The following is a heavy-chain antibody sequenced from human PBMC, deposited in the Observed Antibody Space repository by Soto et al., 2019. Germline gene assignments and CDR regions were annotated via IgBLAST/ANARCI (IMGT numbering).Heavy chain of an antibody. D-gene: IGHD3-16*01. Sequence: EVQLVESGGGLVQPGGSLRLSCAASGFTFSNYDMHWVRQTSGKGLEWVAGIGTAGGTYYTGSVKGRFSISRENAKNSFYLQMNSLRAEDTAVYYCASGGLYICGQGTLVTVSS. J-gene: IGHJ4*02. CDR3: ASGGLYI. CDR1: GFTFSNYD. CDR2: IGTAGGT. V-gene: IGHV3-13*01.